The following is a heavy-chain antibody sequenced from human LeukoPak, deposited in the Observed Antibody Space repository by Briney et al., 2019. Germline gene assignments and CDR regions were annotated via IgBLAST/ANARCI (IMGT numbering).Heavy chain of an antibody. CDR1: GGSISSSSYY. V-gene: IGHV4-39*01. CDR2: IYYSGST. D-gene: IGHD3-22*01. CDR3: ARHAPPYYYDSSGYYLGPDFDY. J-gene: IGHJ4*02. Sequence: SETLSLTCTVSGGSISSSSYYWGWIRQPPGKGLEWFGSIYYSGSTYDNPSLKSRVTISVDTSKNQFSLKLSSVTAADTAVYSCARHAPPYYYDSSGYYLGPDFDYWGQGTLVTVSS.